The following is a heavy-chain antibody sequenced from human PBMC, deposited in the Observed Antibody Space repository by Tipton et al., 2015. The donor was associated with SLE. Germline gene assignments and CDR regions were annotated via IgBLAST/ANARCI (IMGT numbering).Heavy chain of an antibody. D-gene: IGHD6-19*01. CDR3: ARERGPSGWST. CDR1: GGSISSNSYY. V-gene: IGHV4-61*09. CDR2: IYTSGST. Sequence: TLSLTCIVSGGSISSNSYYWSWIRQPAGKGLEWIGYIYTSGSTNYNPSLKSRVTISVDTSKNQFSLKLSSVTAADTAVYYCARERGPSGWSTWGQGTLVTVSS. J-gene: IGHJ5*02.